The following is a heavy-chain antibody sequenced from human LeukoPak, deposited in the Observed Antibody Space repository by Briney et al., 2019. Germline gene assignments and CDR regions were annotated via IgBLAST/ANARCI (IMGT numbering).Heavy chain of an antibody. J-gene: IGHJ4*02. CDR2: ISGDGTTT. Sequence: PGGSLRLSCAASGFTFSNYAVSWVRQAPGKGLEWVSAISGDGTTTYYADSVKGRFTISRDNSKDTVYLQMNSLRAEDTAVYYCARKRIRGLDYWGQGTLVTVPS. CDR1: GFTFSNYA. CDR3: ARKRIRGLDY. D-gene: IGHD3-10*01. V-gene: IGHV3-23*01.